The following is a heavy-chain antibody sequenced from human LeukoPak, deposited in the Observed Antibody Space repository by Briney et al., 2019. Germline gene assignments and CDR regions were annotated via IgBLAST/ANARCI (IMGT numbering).Heavy chain of an antibody. Sequence: GGSLRLSCAASGFTFSSYDMSWVRQAPGKGLGWVSTISGSGTGTYYADSVKGRFTISRDNSKNTLYLQMNSLRDEDTAVYYCARPGDYGYYYNAMDVWGQGTTVTVSS. J-gene: IGHJ6*02. CDR1: GFTFSSYD. V-gene: IGHV3-23*01. D-gene: IGHD4-17*01. CDR3: ARPGDYGYYYNAMDV. CDR2: ISGSGTGT.